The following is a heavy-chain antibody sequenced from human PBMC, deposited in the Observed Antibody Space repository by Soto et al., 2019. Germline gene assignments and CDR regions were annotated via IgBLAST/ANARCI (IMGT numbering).Heavy chain of an antibody. D-gene: IGHD2-2*01. Sequence: SETLSLTCTVSGGSISNYYNMWIRQPPGKGLEYIGYIYKSGSTNYNPSLKSRVIISVDTSKNQFSLKLTSVTAADTAAYYCARLRVCTSTSCYQFDSWGQGTMVTVSS. J-gene: IGHJ4*02. CDR2: IYKSGST. V-gene: IGHV4-4*08. CDR3: ARLRVCTSTSCYQFDS. CDR1: GGSISNYY.